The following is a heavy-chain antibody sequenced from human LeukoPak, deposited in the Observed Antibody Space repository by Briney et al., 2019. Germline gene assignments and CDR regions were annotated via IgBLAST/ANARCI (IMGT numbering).Heavy chain of an antibody. CDR1: GGSISSSNYY. Sequence: SETLSLTCTVSGGSISSSNYYWDWIRQPPGKGLEWIGSIYYSETTYDNPSLKSRVTMSIDTSKNQFSLKLSSVTAADSAVYYCARQRADYYYYYIDVWSKGTTVTVS. CDR3: ARQRADYYYYYIDV. J-gene: IGHJ6*03. CDR2: IYYSETT. V-gene: IGHV4-39*01.